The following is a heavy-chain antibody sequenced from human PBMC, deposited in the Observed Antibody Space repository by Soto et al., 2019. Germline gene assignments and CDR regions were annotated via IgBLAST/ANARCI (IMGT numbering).Heavy chain of an antibody. D-gene: IGHD1-26*01. CDR2: TYSDGTT. J-gene: IGHJ3*02. CDR1: GFTVSSNF. Sequence: EVQLVESGGGLVQPGGSLRLSCAASGFTVSSNFMTWVRQAPGKGLEWVSVTYSDGTTFYADSVKGRFTISRDNSKNTLYLQMNSLGAEDTAIYYCAREFRPTGSRYAFDIWGQGTMVTVSS. CDR3: AREFRPTGSRYAFDI. V-gene: IGHV3-66*01.